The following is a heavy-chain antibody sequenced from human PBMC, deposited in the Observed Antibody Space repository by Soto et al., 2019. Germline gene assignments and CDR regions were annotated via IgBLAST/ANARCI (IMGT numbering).Heavy chain of an antibody. J-gene: IGHJ4*02. CDR2: INAGNGNR. CDR3: AIGPGGPDGPGDY. V-gene: IGHV1-3*01. D-gene: IGHD2-15*01. Sequence: QVQLVQSGAEVKKPGASVKVSCKASGYTFTSYAMHWVRQAPGQRLEWMGWINAGNGNRKYSQKFQGRVTITRDTSASTAYMELSSLRSEDTAVYYCAIGPGGPDGPGDYWGQGTLVTVSS. CDR1: GYTFTSYA.